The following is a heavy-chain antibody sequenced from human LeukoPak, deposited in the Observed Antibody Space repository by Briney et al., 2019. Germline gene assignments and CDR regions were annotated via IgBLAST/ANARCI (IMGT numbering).Heavy chain of an antibody. Sequence: GRSLRLSCAASGFTFSSYAMHWVRQAPGKGLEWVAVISFDGSDKYYADSVKGRFTISRDNAKNSLYPQMNSLRAEDTAVYHCARGPPLPGFSYYYMDVWGKGTTVTVSS. CDR2: ISFDGSDK. CDR1: GFTFSSYA. D-gene: IGHD6-25*01. CDR3: ARGPPLPGFSYYYMDV. V-gene: IGHV3-30*04. J-gene: IGHJ6*03.